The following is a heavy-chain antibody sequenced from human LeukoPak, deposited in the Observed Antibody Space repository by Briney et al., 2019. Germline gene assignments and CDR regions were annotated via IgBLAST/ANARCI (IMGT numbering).Heavy chain of an antibody. Sequence: PGGSLRLSCAASGFTFDDYAMHWVRQAPGKGLEWVSLIAADASYTYYADFVKGRFTISRDNNKNSLFLQMNSLKTEDTALYYCAKDMISAAGSLDYWGQGTLVAVSS. CDR3: AKDMISAAGSLDY. D-gene: IGHD6-13*01. CDR2: IAADASYT. J-gene: IGHJ4*02. V-gene: IGHV3-43*02. CDR1: GFTFDDYA.